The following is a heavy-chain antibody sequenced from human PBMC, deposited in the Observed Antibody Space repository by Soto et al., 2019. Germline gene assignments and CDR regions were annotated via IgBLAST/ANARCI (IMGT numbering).Heavy chain of an antibody. J-gene: IGHJ6*02. CDR3: AKGPVAIAVAGTFGGMDV. D-gene: IGHD6-19*01. V-gene: IGHV3-9*01. CDR1: GFTFDDYA. CDR2: ISWNSGSI. Sequence: EVQLVESGGGLVQPGRSLRLSCAASGFTFDDYAMHWVRQAPGKGLEWVSGISWNSGSIGYADSVKGRFTISRDNAKNSLYLQMNSLRAEDTALYYCAKGPVAIAVAGTFGGMDVWGQGTTVTVSS.